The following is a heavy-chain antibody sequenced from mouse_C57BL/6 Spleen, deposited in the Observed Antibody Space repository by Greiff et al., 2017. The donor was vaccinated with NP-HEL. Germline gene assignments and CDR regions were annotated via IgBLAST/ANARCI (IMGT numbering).Heavy chain of an antibody. J-gene: IGHJ3*01. CDR2: IDPSDSYT. CDR1: GYTFTSYW. D-gene: IGHD2-4*01. V-gene: IGHV1-69*01. CDR3: ARSGNDYDVLAY. Sequence: VQLQQPGAELVMPGASVKLSCKASGYTFTSYWMHWVKQRPGQGLEWIGEIDPSDSYTNYNQKFKGKSTLTVDKSSSTAYMQLSSLTSEDSAVYYCARSGNDYDVLAYWGQGTLVTVSA.